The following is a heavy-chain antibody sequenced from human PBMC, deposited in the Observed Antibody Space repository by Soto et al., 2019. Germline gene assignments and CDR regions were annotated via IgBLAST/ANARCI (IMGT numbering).Heavy chain of an antibody. CDR3: ARDHMTSWSTMDY. Sequence: GGSLRLSCAASGFTFSSFWISWVRQAPGKGLEWVANIMPDGSEEFYVDSVKGRFSISRDNAKNLVHLQMNSLRAEDTGIYFCARDHMTSWSTMDYWGEGIPVTVSS. CDR1: GFTFSSFW. J-gene: IGHJ4*03. CDR2: IMPDGSEE. D-gene: IGHD1-26*01. V-gene: IGHV3-7*01.